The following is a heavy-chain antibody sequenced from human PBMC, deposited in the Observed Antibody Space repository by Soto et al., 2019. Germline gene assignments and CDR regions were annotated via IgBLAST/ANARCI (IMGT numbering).Heavy chain of an antibody. CDR1: GGSISSYY. CDR3: ARVFPGYYYYYGMDV. V-gene: IGHV4-59*01. D-gene: IGHD3-10*02. Sequence: PSETLSLTCTVSGGSISSYYWSWIRQPPGKGLEWIGYIYYSGSTNYNPSLKSRVTISVDTSKNQFSLKLSSVTAADTAVYYCARVFPGYYYYYGMDVWGQGTTVTVSS. CDR2: IYYSGST. J-gene: IGHJ6*02.